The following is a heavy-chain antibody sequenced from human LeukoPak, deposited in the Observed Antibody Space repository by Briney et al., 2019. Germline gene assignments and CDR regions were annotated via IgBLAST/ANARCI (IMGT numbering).Heavy chain of an antibody. V-gene: IGHV4-4*07. CDR3: ARERNYYDTRGYYFDY. D-gene: IGHD3-22*01. Sequence: PSETLSLTCTVSGGSISSYYWSWIRQPAGKGLEWIGRIYTSGSTNYNPSLKSRVTMSVDTSKNQFSLKLSSVTAADTAVYYCARERNYYDTRGYYFDYWGQGTLVTVSS. CDR2: IYTSGST. J-gene: IGHJ4*02. CDR1: GGSISSYY.